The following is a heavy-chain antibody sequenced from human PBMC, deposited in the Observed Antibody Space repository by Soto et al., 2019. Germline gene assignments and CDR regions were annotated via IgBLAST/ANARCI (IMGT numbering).Heavy chain of an antibody. CDR3: ATSYDSGFDP. D-gene: IGHD5-12*01. CDR1: GYTFTSYG. Sequence: GASVKVSCKASGYTFTSYGISWGRQAPGQGLEWMGWISVYNGNTDYAQKFQGRVTMTTDTSTSTAYMELRSLRSDDTAVYYCATSYDSGFDPWGQGTLVTVSS. V-gene: IGHV1-18*04. CDR2: ISVYNGNT. J-gene: IGHJ5*02.